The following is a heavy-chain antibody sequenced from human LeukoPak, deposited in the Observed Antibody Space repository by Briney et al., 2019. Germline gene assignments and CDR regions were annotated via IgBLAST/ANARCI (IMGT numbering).Heavy chain of an antibody. CDR1: GGSISSYY. J-gene: IGHJ4*02. D-gene: IGHD6-19*01. V-gene: IGHV4-59*01. CDR3: ARVVSGWYYFDY. Sequence: SETLSLTCTVSGGSISSYYWSWIRQPPGKGLEWIGYIYYSGSTNCNPSLKSRVTISVDTSKNQFSLKLSSVTAADTAVYYCARVVSGWYYFDYWGQGTLVTVSS. CDR2: IYYSGST.